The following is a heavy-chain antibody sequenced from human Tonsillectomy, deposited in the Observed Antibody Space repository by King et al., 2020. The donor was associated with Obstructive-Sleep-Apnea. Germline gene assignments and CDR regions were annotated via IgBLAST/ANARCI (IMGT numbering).Heavy chain of an antibody. J-gene: IGHJ4*02. Sequence: VQLVESGAEVKKPGESLRISCKGSGYSFTSYWISWVRQMPGKGLEWMGRIDPSDSYTNYSPSFQGHVTISADKSISTAYLQWSSLKASDTAMYYCARGFWVYRSGYRPSVYYFDYWRQGTLVTVSS. V-gene: IGHV5-10-1*03. CDR3: ARGFWVYRSGYRPSVYYFDY. CDR2: IDPSDSYT. D-gene: IGHD3-22*01. CDR1: GYSFTSYW.